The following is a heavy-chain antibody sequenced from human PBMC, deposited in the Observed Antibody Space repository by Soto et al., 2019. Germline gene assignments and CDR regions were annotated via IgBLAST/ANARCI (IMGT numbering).Heavy chain of an antibody. V-gene: IGHV3-9*01. J-gene: IGHJ3*02. Sequence: EVQLVESGGGLVQPGRSLRLSCAASGFTFDDYAMHWVRQAPGKGLEWVSGISWNSGNIGYADSVKGRFTISRDNAKNSLYLQMNSLRAEDTALYYCAKWDDYGDRKAAFDIWGQGTMVTVSS. CDR3: AKWDDYGDRKAAFDI. CDR1: GFTFDDYA. D-gene: IGHD4-17*01. CDR2: ISWNSGNI.